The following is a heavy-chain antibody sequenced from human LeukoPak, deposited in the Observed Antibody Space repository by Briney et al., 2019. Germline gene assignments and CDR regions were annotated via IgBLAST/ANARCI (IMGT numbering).Heavy chain of an antibody. D-gene: IGHD2-2*02. CDR2: ISYDGSNK. V-gene: IGHV3-30*03. CDR3: ARSKYQLLYFDAFDI. Sequence: GGSLRLSCAASGFTFSSYGMHWVRQAPGKGLEWVAVISYDGSNKYYADSVKGRFTISRDNAKNSLYLQMNSLRAEDTAVYYCARSKYQLLYFDAFDIWGQGTMVTVSS. J-gene: IGHJ3*02. CDR1: GFTFSSYG.